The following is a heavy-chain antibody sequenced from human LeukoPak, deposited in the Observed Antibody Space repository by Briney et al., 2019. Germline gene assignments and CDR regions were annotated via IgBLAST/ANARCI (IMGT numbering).Heavy chain of an antibody. CDR1: GGSISSSSYY. V-gene: IGHV4-39*01. CDR3: ARQYYDSSGYSLLNL. D-gene: IGHD3-22*01. CDR2: IYYSGST. J-gene: IGHJ3*01. Sequence: SETLSLTCTVSGGSISSSSYYWGWIRQPPGKGLEWIGSIYYSGSTYYNPSLKSRVTISVDTSKNQFSLKLSSVTAAVTAVYYCARQYYDSSGYSLLNLWGQGTMVTVSS.